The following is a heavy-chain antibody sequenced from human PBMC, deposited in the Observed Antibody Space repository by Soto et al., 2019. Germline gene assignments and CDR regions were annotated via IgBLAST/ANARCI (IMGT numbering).Heavy chain of an antibody. D-gene: IGHD2-2*01. J-gene: IGHJ5*02. Sequence: GGSLRLSCVASGFTFSSYAMSWVRQAPGKGLEWVSAISGSGGSTYYADSVKGRFTISRDNSKNTLYLQMNSLRAEDTAVYYCAKAGLIVVVPAAPENWFDPWGQGTLVTVSS. V-gene: IGHV3-23*01. CDR2: ISGSGGST. CDR1: GFTFSSYA. CDR3: AKAGLIVVVPAAPENWFDP.